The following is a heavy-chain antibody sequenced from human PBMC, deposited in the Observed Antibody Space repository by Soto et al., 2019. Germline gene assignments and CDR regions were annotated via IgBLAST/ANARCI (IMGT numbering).Heavy chain of an antibody. Sequence: SGPTLVNPTQTLTLTCTFSGFSLSTSAVGVGWIRQPPGKALEWLALIYWDDDKRYSPSLKNRLTITKDTSKNLVVLTMTNMDPVDTATYYCAYSPPRHVPAAGMSYPGTGFDYWGQGALVTVSS. CDR2: IYWDDDK. D-gene: IGHD6-13*01. CDR3: AYSPPRHVPAAGMSYPGTGFDY. V-gene: IGHV2-5*02. CDR1: GFSLSTSAVG. J-gene: IGHJ4*02.